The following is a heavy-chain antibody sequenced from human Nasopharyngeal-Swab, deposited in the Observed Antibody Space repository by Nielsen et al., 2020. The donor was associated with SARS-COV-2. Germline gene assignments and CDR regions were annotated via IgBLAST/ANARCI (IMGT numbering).Heavy chain of an antibody. CDR1: GFTFSDYY. D-gene: IGHD5-12*01. V-gene: IGHV3-11*01. CDR2: ISSSGSTI. Sequence: GESLKISCAASGFTFSDYYMSWIRQAPGKGLEWVSYISSSGSTIYYADSVKGRFTISRDNAKNSLYLQMNSLRAEDTAVYYCARVDIVATILRYYYYGMDVWGQGTTVTVSS. CDR3: ARVDIVATILRYYYYGMDV. J-gene: IGHJ6*02.